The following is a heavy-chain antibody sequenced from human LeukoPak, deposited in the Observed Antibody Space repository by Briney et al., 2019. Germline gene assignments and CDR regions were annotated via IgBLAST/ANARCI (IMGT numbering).Heavy chain of an antibody. J-gene: IGHJ3*01. Sequence: SVKVSCKASGGTFNIYAISWVRQAPGQGLQSMGRIIPILGIVKHAQKFQGRVTVTADTSTNTVYMDLRGLTSEDTAVYFCARAEGARLENDGFDLWGQGTMVTVSS. D-gene: IGHD5-24*01. CDR3: ARAEGARLENDGFDL. CDR1: GGTFNIYA. V-gene: IGHV1-69*04. CDR2: IIPILGIV.